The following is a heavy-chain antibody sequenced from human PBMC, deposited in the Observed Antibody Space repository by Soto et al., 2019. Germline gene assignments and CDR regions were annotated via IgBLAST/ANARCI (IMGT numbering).Heavy chain of an antibody. J-gene: IGHJ4*02. Sequence: GRPLRLSCTASGLTFYSSVIPFALQNQGKGLVCVSRINSDWSSTSYADSVEARFTISRDNAKNTLYLQMSSLRAEHTDVYYCARDPGEQQLVLDYWGQGSLVTVS. CDR2: INSDWSST. CDR3: ARDPGEQQLVLDY. D-gene: IGHD6-13*01. V-gene: IGHV3-74*01. CDR1: GLTFYSSV.